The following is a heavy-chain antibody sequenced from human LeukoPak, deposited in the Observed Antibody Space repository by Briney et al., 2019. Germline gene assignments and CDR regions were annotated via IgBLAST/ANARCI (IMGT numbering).Heavy chain of an antibody. V-gene: IGHV1-69*13. CDR2: IIPIFGTA. Sequence: SVKVSCKASGGTFSSYAISWVRQTPGQGLEWMGGIIPIFGTANYAQKFQGRVTITADESTSTAYMELSSLRSEDTAVYYCARVGHRDYYYYYMDVWGKGTTVTVSS. CDR1: GGTFSSYA. CDR3: ARVGHRDYYYYYMDV. D-gene: IGHD2-21*01. J-gene: IGHJ6*03.